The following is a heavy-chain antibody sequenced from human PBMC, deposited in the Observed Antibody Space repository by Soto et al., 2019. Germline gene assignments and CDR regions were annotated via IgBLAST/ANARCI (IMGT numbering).Heavy chain of an antibody. CDR3: AKGSPGTMIVVVKPSSFDY. J-gene: IGHJ4*02. CDR2: IIPIFGTA. CDR1: GGTFSSYA. V-gene: IGHV1-69*13. Sequence: SVKVSCKASGGTFSSYAISWVRQAPGQGLEWMGGIIPIFGTANYAQKFQGRVTITADESKNTLYLQMNSLRAEDTAVYYCAKGSPGTMIVVVKPSSFDYWGQGTLVTVSS. D-gene: IGHD3-22*01.